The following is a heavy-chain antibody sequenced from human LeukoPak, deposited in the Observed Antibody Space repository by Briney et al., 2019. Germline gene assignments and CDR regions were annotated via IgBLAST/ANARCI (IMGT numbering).Heavy chain of an antibody. CDR2: ISNVGSTI. D-gene: IGHD3-10*01. V-gene: IGHV3-48*04. CDR3: ARELYRGLGNWFDP. J-gene: IGHJ5*02. Sequence: GGSLRLSCVASGFPLTFSTYNMKWVRLAPGKGLEWISYISNVGSTIYYADSVRGRFTISRDNAKNSLYLQMNGLRAEDTAVYYCARELYRGLGNWFDPWGQGTLVTVSS. CDR1: GFPLTFSTYN.